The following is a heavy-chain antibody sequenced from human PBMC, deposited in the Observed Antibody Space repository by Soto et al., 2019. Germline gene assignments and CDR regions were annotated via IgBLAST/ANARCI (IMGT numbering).Heavy chain of an antibody. CDR1: GFTFSSYW. J-gene: IGHJ1*01. V-gene: IGHV3-7*01. Sequence: EVQLVESGGGLVQPGGSLRLSCAASGFTFSSYWMSWVRQAPGKGLEWVANIKQDGSEKYYVDSVKGRFTISRDNAKNSLYLQMNSLRAEDTAVYYCARERGLSAAGAMYEYFQHWGQGTLVTVSS. CDR2: IKQDGSEK. CDR3: ARERGLSAAGAMYEYFQH. D-gene: IGHD6-13*01.